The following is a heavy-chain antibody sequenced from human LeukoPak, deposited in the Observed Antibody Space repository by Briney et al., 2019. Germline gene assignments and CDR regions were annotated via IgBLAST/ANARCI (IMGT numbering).Heavy chain of an antibody. Sequence: GGSLRLSCAASGFTFSSYAMSWVRQAPGKGLEWVSVISDSGGTTYYADSVKGRFTISRDNSKNTLYLQMNSLRAEDTALYYCARAKTLEPSPSNAFDIWGQGTMVTVSS. D-gene: IGHD1-1*01. V-gene: IGHV3-23*01. CDR1: GFTFSSYA. CDR3: ARAKTLEPSPSNAFDI. J-gene: IGHJ3*02. CDR2: ISDSGGTT.